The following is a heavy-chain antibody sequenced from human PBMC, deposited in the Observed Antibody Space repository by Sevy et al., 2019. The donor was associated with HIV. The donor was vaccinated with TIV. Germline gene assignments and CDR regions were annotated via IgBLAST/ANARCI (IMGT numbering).Heavy chain of an antibody. CDR3: ARVRAISRRERFYYYGMDV. V-gene: IGHV3-74*01. CDR2: INSDGSIT. Sequence: GGSLRLSCEASEFIFSTYWMHWVRQVPGKGLVWVSRINSDGSITRYADSVKGRFTISRDNAKNTLYLQMNSLRAEDTAVYYCARVRAISRRERFYYYGMDVWDQGTTVTVSS. J-gene: IGHJ6*02. CDR1: EFIFSTYW.